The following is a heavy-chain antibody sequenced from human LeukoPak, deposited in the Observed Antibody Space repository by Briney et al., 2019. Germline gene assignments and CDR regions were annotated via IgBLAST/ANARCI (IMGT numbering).Heavy chain of an antibody. CDR2: IIPIFGTA. Sequence: SVKVSCKASGGTFSSYAISWVRQAPGQGLEWMGGIIPIFGTANYVQKFQGRVTITTDESTSTAYMELSSLRSEDTAVYYCARALGYCSGGSCYSGFDYWRQGTLVTVSS. D-gene: IGHD2-15*01. CDR3: ARALGYCSGGSCYSGFDY. V-gene: IGHV1-69*05. J-gene: IGHJ4*02. CDR1: GGTFSSYA.